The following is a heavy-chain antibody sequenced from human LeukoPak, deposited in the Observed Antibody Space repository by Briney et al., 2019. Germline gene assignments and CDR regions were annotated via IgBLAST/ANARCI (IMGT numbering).Heavy chain of an antibody. V-gene: IGHV2-5*02. CDR2: IYWDDDK. D-gene: IGHD3-10*01. CDR3: AGYGSGSYYNEYYFDY. CDR1: GFSLSTSGVG. Sequence: SGPTLVKPTQTLTLTCTFSGFSLSTSGVGVGWIRQPPGKALEWLALIYWDDDKRYSPSLKSRLTITKDTSKNQVVLTMTNMDPVDTATYHCAGYGSGSYYNEYYFDYWGQGTLVTVSS. J-gene: IGHJ4*02.